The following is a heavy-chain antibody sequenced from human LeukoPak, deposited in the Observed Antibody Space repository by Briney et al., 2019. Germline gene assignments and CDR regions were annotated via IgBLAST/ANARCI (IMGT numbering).Heavy chain of an antibody. CDR3: AREIGPVSGSYQGRFDY. V-gene: IGHV4-4*07. D-gene: IGHD1-26*01. Sequence: SETLSLTCTVSGGSISSYYWSWIRQPAGKGLEWIGRIYTSGSTNYNPSLKSRVTMSVDTSKNLFSLKLSSVTAADTAVYYCAREIGPVSGSYQGRFDYWGQGTLVTVSS. CDR1: GGSISSYY. CDR2: IYTSGST. J-gene: IGHJ4*02.